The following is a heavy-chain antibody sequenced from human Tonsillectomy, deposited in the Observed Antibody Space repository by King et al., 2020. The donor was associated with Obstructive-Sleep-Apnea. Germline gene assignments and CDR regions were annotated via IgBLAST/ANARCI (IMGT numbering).Heavy chain of an antibody. Sequence: QLQESGPGLVKPSETLSLTCSVSGGSISSSSYYWGWIRQPPGKGLEWIGNMHYSGSTYYNPSLKSRVTISVDTSKNQFSLKVSSVTAADTAVYYCAGDIRGHGSGSYDYWGQGTLVSVSS. V-gene: IGHV4-39*07. D-gene: IGHD3-10*01. CDR3: AGDIRGHGSGSYDY. CDR1: GGSISSSSYY. J-gene: IGHJ4*02. CDR2: MHYSGST.